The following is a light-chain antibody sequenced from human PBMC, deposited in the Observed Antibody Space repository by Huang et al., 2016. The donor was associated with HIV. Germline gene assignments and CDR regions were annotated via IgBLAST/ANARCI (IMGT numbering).Light chain of an antibody. V-gene: IGKV1-NL1*01. CDR1: RGFSNS. J-gene: IGKJ4*01. Sequence: DSQMTQLPSSLPASVVDRVTITCQASRGFSNSLAWYQQKPGKAPKLLLYAASRLQGGVPSRFSGSGSRTDYTLTISSLQPEDSATYYCQQYYNTTLSFGGGTKVEIK. CDR3: QQYYNTTLS. CDR2: AAS.